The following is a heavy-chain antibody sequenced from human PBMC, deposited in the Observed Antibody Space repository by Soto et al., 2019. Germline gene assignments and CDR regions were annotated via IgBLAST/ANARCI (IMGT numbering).Heavy chain of an antibody. D-gene: IGHD1-1*01. CDR2: ISSTTNYI. V-gene: IGHV3-21*06. CDR3: EGEHDDLTSKLDY. CDR1: GFTFTRYS. J-gene: IGHJ4*02. Sequence: GGSLRLSCAASGFTFTRYSMNWVRQAPGKGLEWVSSISSTTNYIYYGDSMKGRFTISRDNAKNSLYLEMNSLRAEDTAVYYSEGEHDDLTSKLDYWGQGTLVTVSS.